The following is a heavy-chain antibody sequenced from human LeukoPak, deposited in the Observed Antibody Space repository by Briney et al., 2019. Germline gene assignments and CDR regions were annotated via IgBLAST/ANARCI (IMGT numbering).Heavy chain of an antibody. CDR2: IYHSGVT. CDR3: ARRNWNYQFDY. Sequence: PSETLSLTCAVSGGSISSTNWWSWVRQSPGMGLEWIEEIYHSGVTDYNPSLKSRVSIFLDNSKNQFSLKLTSVTAADTAVYYCARRNWNYQFDYWGQGTLVAVSS. CDR1: GGSISSTNW. J-gene: IGHJ4*02. V-gene: IGHV4-4*02. D-gene: IGHD1-7*01.